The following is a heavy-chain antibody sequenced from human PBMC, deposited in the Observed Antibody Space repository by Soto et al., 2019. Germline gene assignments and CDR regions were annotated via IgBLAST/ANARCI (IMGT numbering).Heavy chain of an antibody. CDR3: ARSGIVVVPAAIFLGSEYYGMDV. J-gene: IGHJ6*02. Sequence: GESLKISCKGSGYSFISYWISWVRQMPGKGLEWMGRIDPSDSYTNYSPSFQGHVTISADKSISTAYLQWSSLKASDTAMYYCARSGIVVVPAAIFLGSEYYGMDVWGQGTTVTVSS. V-gene: IGHV5-10-1*01. CDR1: GYSFISYW. CDR2: IDPSDSYT. D-gene: IGHD2-2*01.